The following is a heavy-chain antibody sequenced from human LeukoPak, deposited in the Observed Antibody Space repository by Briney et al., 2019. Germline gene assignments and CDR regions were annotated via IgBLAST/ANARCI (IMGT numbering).Heavy chain of an antibody. CDR2: INSDGSST. D-gene: IGHD6-19*01. V-gene: IGHV3-74*01. Sequence: GGSLRLSCAASGFTFSSYWMHWVRQAPGQGLVWVPRINSDGSSTSYADSVKGRFTISRDNAKNTLYLQMNRLRAEDTAVYYCASIAVAGGDFDYWGQGTLVTVSS. CDR1: GFTFSSYW. J-gene: IGHJ4*02. CDR3: ASIAVAGGDFDY.